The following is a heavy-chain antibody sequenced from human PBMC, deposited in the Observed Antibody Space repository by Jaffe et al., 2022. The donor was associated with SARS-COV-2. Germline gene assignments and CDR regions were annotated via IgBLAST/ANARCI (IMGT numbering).Heavy chain of an antibody. Sequence: EVQLVESGGGLVQAGGSLRLSCAASEFTFSSYSMNWVRQAPGKGLEWIAYISSASTSIYYADSVKGRFTISRDNAKNSLYLQMNSLRAEDTALYYCARDHDDVWGNYLFKDFWGQGTLVTVSS. CDR2: ISSASTSI. D-gene: IGHD3-16*01. J-gene: IGHJ4*02. CDR1: EFTFSSYS. CDR3: ARDHDDVWGNYLFKDF. V-gene: IGHV3-48*01.